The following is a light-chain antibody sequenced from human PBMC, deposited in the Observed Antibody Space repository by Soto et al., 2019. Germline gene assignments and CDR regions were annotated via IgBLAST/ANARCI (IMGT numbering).Light chain of an antibody. V-gene: IGLV2-14*01. J-gene: IGLJ1*01. Sequence: QSPLTQPASVSGSPGQSITISCTGTSSDVGGYNYVSWYQQHPGKAPKLMIYDVSNRPSGVSNRFSGSKSGNTASLTISGLQAEDEADYYCSSYTSSSTLLYVFGTGTKVTV. CDR1: SSDVGGYNY. CDR3: SSYTSSSTLLYV. CDR2: DVS.